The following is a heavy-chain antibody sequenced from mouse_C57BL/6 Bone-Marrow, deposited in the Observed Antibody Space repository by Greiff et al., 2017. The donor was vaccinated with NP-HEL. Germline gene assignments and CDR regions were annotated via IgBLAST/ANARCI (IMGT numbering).Heavy chain of an antibody. CDR1: GFTFSDYY. D-gene: IGHD2-3*01. V-gene: IGHV5-12*01. CDR3: ARHHYDDPYAMDY. J-gene: IGHJ4*01. Sequence: EVQVVESGGGLVQPGGSLKLSCAASGFTFSDYYMYWVRQTPEKRLEWVAYISNGGGSTYYPDTVKGRFTISRDNAKNTLYLQMSRLKSEDTAMYYCARHHYDDPYAMDYWGQGTSVTVSS. CDR2: ISNGGGST.